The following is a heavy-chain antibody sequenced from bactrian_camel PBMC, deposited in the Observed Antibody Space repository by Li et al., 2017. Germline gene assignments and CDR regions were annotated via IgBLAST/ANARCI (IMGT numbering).Heavy chain of an antibody. CDR2: INSHGDT. J-gene: IGHJ4*01. Sequence: DVQLVESGGGLVQPGGSLRLSCAVLPFTVSSSGMTWVRQAPGKGLEWLSSINSHGDTYYMVPIKGRFTISRDNAKNTLYLQLNSLNTEDTGMYYCAKGTISTMGLEYWGQGTQVTVS. D-gene: IGHD4*01. CDR3: AKGTISTMGLEY. CDR1: PFTVSSSG. V-gene: IGHV3S40*01.